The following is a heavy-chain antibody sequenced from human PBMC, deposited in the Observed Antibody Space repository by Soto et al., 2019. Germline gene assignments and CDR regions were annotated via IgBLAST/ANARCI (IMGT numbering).Heavy chain of an antibody. CDR2: INHSGST. CDR3: ARAGARGYSYGRAYYYYGMDV. CDR1: GGSFSGYY. Sequence: SETLSLTCAVYGGSFSGYYWSWIRQPPGKGLEWIGEINHSGSTNYNPSLKSRVTISVDTSKNQFSLKLSSVTAADTAVYYCARAGARGYSYGRAYYYYGMDVWGQGTTVTVSS. V-gene: IGHV4-34*01. D-gene: IGHD5-18*01. J-gene: IGHJ6*02.